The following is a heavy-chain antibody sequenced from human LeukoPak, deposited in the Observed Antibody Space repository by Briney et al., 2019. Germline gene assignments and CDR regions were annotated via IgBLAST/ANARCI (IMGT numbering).Heavy chain of an antibody. Sequence: SETLSLTCTVSGGSISSYYWSWIRQPAGKGLEWIGRIYTSGSTNYNPSLKSRVTMSVDTSKNQFSLKLSSVTAADTAVYYCARRDLVVPAAISWFDPWGQGTLVTVSS. CDR2: IYTSGST. CDR1: GGSISSYY. J-gene: IGHJ5*02. V-gene: IGHV4-4*07. CDR3: ARRDLVVPAAISWFDP. D-gene: IGHD2-2*01.